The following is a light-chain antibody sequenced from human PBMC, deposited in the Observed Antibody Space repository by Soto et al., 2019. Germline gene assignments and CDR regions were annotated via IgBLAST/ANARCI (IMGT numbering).Light chain of an antibody. V-gene: IGKV3-11*01. CDR2: GAS. J-gene: IGKJ5*01. CDR1: QSVRSNF. CDR3: HQRQYWPPIT. Sequence: EVVMPQSPATLSLSPWERATLSCRASQSVRSNFLAWYQQQPGQAPRLLIYGASTSATGIPARFSSSGSGTDFTLTISSLEPEDFAVYYCHQRQYWPPITFGQGTRLEIK.